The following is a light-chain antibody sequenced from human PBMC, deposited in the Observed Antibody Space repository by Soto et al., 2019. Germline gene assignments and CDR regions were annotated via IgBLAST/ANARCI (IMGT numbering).Light chain of an antibody. CDR2: DDN. J-gene: IGLJ1*01. V-gene: IGLV1-51*01. CDR1: SSNIGXXX. CDR3: GTWDTGLTPRGV. Sequence: QSALTQPXXVXAAPGQXXXXSCSGSSSNIGXXXVAWYQHLPXTAPKLLIYDDNKRLSGIPDRFSGSKSGTSATLGITGLXTGDEADYYCGTWDTGLTPRGVFGTGTKLTVL.